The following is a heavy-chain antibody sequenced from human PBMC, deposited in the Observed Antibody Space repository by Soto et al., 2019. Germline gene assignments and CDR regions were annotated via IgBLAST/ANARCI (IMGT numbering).Heavy chain of an antibody. D-gene: IGHD3-9*01. J-gene: IGHJ6*02. CDR1: GYSFTSYW. CDR2: FYRGERAT. CDR3: ARIFNSEKPYYYYGRDS. V-gene: IGHV5-51*01. Sequence: PGESLKISCKGSGYSFTSYWIGWVRQLPGKGLEWLGLFYRGERATRYSPSFQGQVTISADKCISTAYLQSSSLKASDTAMYYCARIFNSEKPYYYYGRDSWGQGTTVTVS.